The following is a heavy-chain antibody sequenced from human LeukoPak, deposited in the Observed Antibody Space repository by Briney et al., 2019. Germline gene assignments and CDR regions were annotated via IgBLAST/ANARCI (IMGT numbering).Heavy chain of an antibody. Sequence: PGGSLRLSCAASGFTFSSYSMNWVRQAPGKGLEWVSSISSSSSYIYYADPVKGRFTISRDNAKNSLYLQMNSLRAEDTAVYYCARDGCYDSRTIFDYWGQGTLVTVSS. CDR2: ISSSSSYI. D-gene: IGHD3-22*01. V-gene: IGHV3-21*01. J-gene: IGHJ4*02. CDR1: GFTFSSYS. CDR3: ARDGCYDSRTIFDY.